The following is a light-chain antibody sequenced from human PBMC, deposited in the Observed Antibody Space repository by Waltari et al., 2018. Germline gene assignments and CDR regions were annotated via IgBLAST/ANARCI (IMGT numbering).Light chain of an antibody. CDR2: EVR. CDR3: CSFAGNSYV. Sequence: QSALTQPASMSGSPGQSITISCTGTSTDLGTYNVVSWYQHHPGKAPKLIIYEVRKRPSGFSDRFSGSMSGSTASLTISRLQAKDEAEYYCCSFAGNSYVFGTGTKVTVL. V-gene: IGLV2-23*02. J-gene: IGLJ1*01. CDR1: STDLGTYNV.